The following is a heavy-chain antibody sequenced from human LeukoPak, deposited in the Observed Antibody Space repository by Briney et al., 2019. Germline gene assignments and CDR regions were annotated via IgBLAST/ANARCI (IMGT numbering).Heavy chain of an antibody. CDR3: AREYDSSGSTLHAFDY. V-gene: IGHV3-9*01. D-gene: IGHD3-22*01. CDR2: ISWNSGSI. Sequence: SLRLSCAASGFTFDDYAMHWVRQVPGKGLEWVSGISWNSGSIGYADSVKGRFTISRDNAKNSLYLQMNSLRAEDTAVYYCAREYDSSGSTLHAFDYWGQGTLVTVSS. J-gene: IGHJ4*02. CDR1: GFTFDDYA.